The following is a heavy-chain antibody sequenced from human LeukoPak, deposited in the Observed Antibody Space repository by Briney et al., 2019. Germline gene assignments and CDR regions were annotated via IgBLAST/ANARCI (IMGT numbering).Heavy chain of an antibody. V-gene: IGHV1-2*02. CDR2: INPNSGST. J-gene: IGHJ4*02. CDR3: RTDRYGDYGDYIDY. D-gene: IGHD4-17*01. CDR1: GYTFTVYY. Sequence: GASVTVSYTASGYTFTVYYMHWVRQAPGQGLEWMEWINPNSGSTNYAQKFQGRVTMTRDTSISTAYMELSRLRSDDTAVYYCRTDRYGDYGDYIDYWGQGTLVTVSS.